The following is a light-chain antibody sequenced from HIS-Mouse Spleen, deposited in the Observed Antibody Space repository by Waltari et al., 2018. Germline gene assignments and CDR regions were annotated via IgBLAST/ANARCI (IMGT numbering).Light chain of an antibody. CDR1: QSLLHSNGYNY. CDR3: MQALLTPFT. J-gene: IGKJ3*01. V-gene: IGKV2-28*01. Sequence: DIVMTQSPLSLSVTPGEPASISCRSSQSLLHSNGYNYLDWYLQKPGQSPQLLIYLGSNRASGVPDRFSGSGSGTDFTLKISRVEAEDVGVYYCMQALLTPFTFGPGTKVDIK. CDR2: LGS.